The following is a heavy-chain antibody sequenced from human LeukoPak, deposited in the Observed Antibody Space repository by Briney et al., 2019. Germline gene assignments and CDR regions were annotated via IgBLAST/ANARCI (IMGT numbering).Heavy chain of an antibody. CDR1: GYTFTSYA. J-gene: IGHJ4*02. Sequence: ASVKVSCTASGYTFTSYAMHWVRQAPGQRLEWMGWINAGNGNTKYSQKFQGRVTITRDTSASTAYMELSSLRSEDTAVYYCARSGVTTMRLGYWGQGTLVTVSS. V-gene: IGHV1-3*01. CDR2: INAGNGNT. D-gene: IGHD5-12*01. CDR3: ARSGVTTMRLGY.